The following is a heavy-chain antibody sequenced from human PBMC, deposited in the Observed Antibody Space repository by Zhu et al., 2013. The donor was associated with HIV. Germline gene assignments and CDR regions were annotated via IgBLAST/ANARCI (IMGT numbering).Heavy chain of an antibody. J-gene: IGHJ6*03. CDR2: INSNSGGT. CDR3: ARVRGEGDGAYYYHYMDV. Sequence: QVQLVQSGAEVKKPGASVKVSCKASGYTITGYYIHWVRQAPGQGLEWMGWINSNSGGTNYAQRFQGRVTMTRDTSISTAYMELSRLRSDDTAVYYCARVRGEGDGAYYYHYMDVWGKGTTVTVSS. CDR1: GYTITGYY. D-gene: IGHD3-10*01. V-gene: IGHV1-2*02.